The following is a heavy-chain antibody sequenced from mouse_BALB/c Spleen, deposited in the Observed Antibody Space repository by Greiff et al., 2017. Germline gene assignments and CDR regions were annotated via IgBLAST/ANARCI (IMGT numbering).Heavy chain of an antibody. CDR2: INSNGGST. CDR3: ARHPLGRDYFDY. CDR1: GFTFSSYY. V-gene: IGHV5-6-2*01. J-gene: IGHJ2*01. D-gene: IGHD4-1*01. Sequence: EVQLVESGGGLVKLGGSLKLSCAASGFTFSSYYMSWVRQTPEKRLELVAAINSNGGSTYYPDTVKGRFTISRDNAKNTLYLQMSSLKSEDTALYYCARHPLGRDYFDYWGQGTTLTVSS.